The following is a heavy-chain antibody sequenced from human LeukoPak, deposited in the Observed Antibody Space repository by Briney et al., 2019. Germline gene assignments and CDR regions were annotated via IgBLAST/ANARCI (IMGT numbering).Heavy chain of an antibody. CDR3: ARDRDSSWFFDY. J-gene: IGHJ4*02. Sequence: GGSLRLSCAASGFTFSSYGMHWVRQAPGKGLEWVAVIWYDGSNKYYTDSVKGRFTVSRDNSKNTLYLQMNSLRAEDTAEYYCARDRDSSWFFDYWGQGTLVTVSS. CDR1: GFTFSSYG. V-gene: IGHV3-33*01. CDR2: IWYDGSNK. D-gene: IGHD6-13*01.